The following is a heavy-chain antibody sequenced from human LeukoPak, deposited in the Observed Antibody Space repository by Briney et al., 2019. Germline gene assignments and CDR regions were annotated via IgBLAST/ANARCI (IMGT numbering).Heavy chain of an antibody. V-gene: IGHV1-18*01. CDR2: ISPYNGNT. CDR3: ARGLGQGTMIVVVLDY. CDR1: GYTFTSYG. D-gene: IGHD3-22*01. J-gene: IGHJ4*02. Sequence: GASVKVSCKASGYTFTSYGISWVRQAPGQGLEWMGWISPYNGNTNYAQKLQGRVTMTTDTSTSTAYMELRSLRSDDTAVYYCARGLGQGTMIVVVLDYWGQGTLVTVSS.